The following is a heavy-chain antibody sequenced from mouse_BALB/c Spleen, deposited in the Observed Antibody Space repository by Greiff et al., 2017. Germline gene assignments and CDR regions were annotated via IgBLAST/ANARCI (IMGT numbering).Heavy chain of an antibody. CDR3: TRPAYYRYDGYFDV. D-gene: IGHD2-14*01. CDR2: IYPSDSYT. J-gene: IGHJ1*01. CDR1: GYTFTSYW. Sequence: VQLQQPGAELVRPGASVKLSCKASGYTFTSYWINWVKQRPGQGLEWIGNIYPSDSYTNYNQKFKDKATLTVDKSSSTAYMQLSSPTSEDSAVYYCTRPAYYRYDGYFDVWGAGTTVTVSS. V-gene: IGHV1-69*02.